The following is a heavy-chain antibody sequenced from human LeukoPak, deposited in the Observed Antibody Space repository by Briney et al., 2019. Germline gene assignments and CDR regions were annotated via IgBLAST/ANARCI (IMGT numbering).Heavy chain of an antibody. CDR1: GFTFRNYG. D-gene: IGHD3-16*01. J-gene: IGHJ6*02. CDR3: AKVVGDGTYYYYSVDV. V-gene: IGHV3-30*18. CDR2: ISYDGSNR. Sequence: PGRSLRLSCAGSGFTFRNYGMHWVRQAPGKGLEWVAVISYDGSNRYYGDSVKGRFTISRDNSKNTLNLQMNSLRAEDTAVYQCAKVVGDGTYYYYSVDVWGQGTTVTVSS.